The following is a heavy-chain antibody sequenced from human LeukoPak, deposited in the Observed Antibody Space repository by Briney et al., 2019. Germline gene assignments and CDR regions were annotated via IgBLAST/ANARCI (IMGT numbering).Heavy chain of an antibody. D-gene: IGHD3-22*01. CDR3: ARGLYYYDSSGPRPYYFDY. CDR2: IYYSGST. Sequence: SETLSLTRTVSGGSISSYYWSWIRQPPGKGLEWIGYIYYSGSTNYNPSLKSRVTISVDTSKNQFSLKLSSVTAADTAVYYCARGLYYYDSSGPRPYYFDYWGQGTLVTVSS. CDR1: GGSISSYY. J-gene: IGHJ4*02. V-gene: IGHV4-59*01.